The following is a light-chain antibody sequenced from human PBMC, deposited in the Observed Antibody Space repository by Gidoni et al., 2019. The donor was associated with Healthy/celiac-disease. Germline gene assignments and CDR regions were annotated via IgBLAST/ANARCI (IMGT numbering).Light chain of an antibody. J-gene: IGKJ2*01. V-gene: IGKV3-20*01. Sequence: EIALTQSPGTLSLSPGERATLSCRASQSVSSSYLAWYQQKPGQAPRLLIYGASSRATGIPDRFSGSGSGTDFTLTISRLEPEDFAVYYCQLYGSSPRVYTFGEGTKLEIK. CDR3: QLYGSSPRVYT. CDR1: QSVSSSY. CDR2: GAS.